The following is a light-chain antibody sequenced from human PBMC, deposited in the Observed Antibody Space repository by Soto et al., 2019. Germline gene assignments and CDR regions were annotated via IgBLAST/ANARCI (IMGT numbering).Light chain of an antibody. V-gene: IGKV3-20*01. CDR1: QSVRSD. CDR2: GAS. CDR3: QQYGSSPGT. Sequence: EIVMTQSPATLSVSPGERATLYCRASQSVRSDLAWYQQKPGQAPRLLIYGASSRATGIPDRFSGSGSGTDFTLTISRLEPEDFAVYYCQQYGSSPGTFGQGTKVDIK. J-gene: IGKJ1*01.